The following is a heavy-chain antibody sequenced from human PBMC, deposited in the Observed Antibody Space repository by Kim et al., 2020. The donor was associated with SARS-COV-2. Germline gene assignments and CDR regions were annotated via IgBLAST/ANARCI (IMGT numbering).Heavy chain of an antibody. V-gene: IGHV1-24*01. D-gene: IGHD1-26*01. CDR3: ATVEGGSYYGGDFDY. J-gene: IGHJ4*02. CDR1: GYTLTELS. CDR2: FDPEDGET. Sequence: ASVKVSCKVSGYTLTELSMHWVRQAPGKGLEWMGGFDPEDGETIYAQKFQGRVTMTEDTSTDTAYMELSSLRSEDTAVYYCATVEGGSYYGGDFDYWGQGTLVTVSS.